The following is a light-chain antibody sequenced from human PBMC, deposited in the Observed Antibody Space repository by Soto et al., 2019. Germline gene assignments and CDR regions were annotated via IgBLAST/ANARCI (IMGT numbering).Light chain of an antibody. Sequence: MTQSPTTMSVSPGESATLSCRASQSVSINLAWYQQKPGQAPRLLIYGASTRATGIPARFSGSGSGTEFTLTISSLQSEDSAVYYCQQYNNWPPLTFGGGTKADIK. CDR2: GAS. J-gene: IGKJ4*01. CDR3: QQYNNWPPLT. V-gene: IGKV3-15*01. CDR1: QSVSIN.